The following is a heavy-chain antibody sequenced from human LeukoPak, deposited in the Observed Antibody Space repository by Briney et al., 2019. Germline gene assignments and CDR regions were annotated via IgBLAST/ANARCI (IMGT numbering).Heavy chain of an antibody. Sequence: PGGSLRLSCAASGFTFSSYWMSWVRQAPGKGLEWVANIKQDGSEKYYVDSVKGRFTISRDNAKNSLYLQMNSLRAEDTAVYYCAKERYFDWLYRDNWFDPWGQGTLVTVSS. CDR3: AKERYFDWLYRDNWFDP. CDR1: GFTFSSYW. D-gene: IGHD3-9*01. V-gene: IGHV3-7*03. J-gene: IGHJ5*02. CDR2: IKQDGSEK.